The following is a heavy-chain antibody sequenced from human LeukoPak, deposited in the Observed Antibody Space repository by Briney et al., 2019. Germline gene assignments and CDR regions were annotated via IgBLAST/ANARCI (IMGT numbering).Heavy chain of an antibody. CDR3: AKYSVDTAMVHDAFDI. CDR2: ISGSGGST. V-gene: IGHV3-23*01. CDR1: GFTVRSNY. D-gene: IGHD5-18*01. J-gene: IGHJ3*02. Sequence: PGGSLRLSCAASGFTVRSNYMNWVRQATGKGLEWVSAISGSGGSTYYADSVKGRFTISRDNSKNTLYLQMNSLRAEDTAVYYCAKYSVDTAMVHDAFDIWGQGTMVTVSS.